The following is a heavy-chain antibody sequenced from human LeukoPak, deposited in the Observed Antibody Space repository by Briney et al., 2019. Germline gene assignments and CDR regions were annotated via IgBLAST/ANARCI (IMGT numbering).Heavy chain of an antibody. CDR2: VFHTGIT. D-gene: IGHD3-10*01. CDR1: GGSISSKY. J-gene: IGHJ5*02. V-gene: IGHV4-59*08. CDR3: ARFAIVRDLATYSWIDP. Sequence: SETLSLTCTVSGGSISSKYWGWIRQPPGKGLEWIGVVFHTGITYYNTSLQSRVTISIDTSKRHFSLQLTSVTAADTAVYFCARFAIVRDLATYSWIDPWGQGTLVTVSS.